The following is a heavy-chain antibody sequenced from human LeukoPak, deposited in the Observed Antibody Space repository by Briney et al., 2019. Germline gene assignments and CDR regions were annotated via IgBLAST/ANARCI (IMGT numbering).Heavy chain of an antibody. Sequence: PGGSLRLSCAASGLTFSSHGMNWVRQAPGKGLEWVSGISPSGGITYYTDSVKGRFTISRDNSKNTVSLQMNSLRGDDTAVYYCAKDDAWGRYKDWGQGTLVTVSS. CDR3: AKDDAWGRYKD. V-gene: IGHV3-23*01. J-gene: IGHJ1*01. CDR2: ISPSGGIT. D-gene: IGHD3-16*01. CDR1: GLTFSSHG.